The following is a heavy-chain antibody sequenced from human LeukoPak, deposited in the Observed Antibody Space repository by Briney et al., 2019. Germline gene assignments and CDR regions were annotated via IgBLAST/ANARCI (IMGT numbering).Heavy chain of an antibody. V-gene: IGHV4-59*01. D-gene: IGHD6-13*01. J-gene: IGHJ4*02. Sequence: SETLSLTCIVSGGSISSYYWSWIRQPPGKGLEWIGYIYYSGNTDYNPSLKSRVTISVDTSKNQFSLKLSSVTAADTAVYYCARDGGSQQLDYWGQGTLVTVSS. CDR2: IYYSGNT. CDR1: GGSISSYY. CDR3: ARDGGSQQLDY.